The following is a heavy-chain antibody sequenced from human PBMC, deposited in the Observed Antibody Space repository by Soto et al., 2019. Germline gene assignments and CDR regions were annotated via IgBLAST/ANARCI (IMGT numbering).Heavy chain of an antibody. CDR1: GGSVSSGSYY. CDR3: ARVLVSHNYYDSSGYGYYFDY. CDR2: IYYRGST. Sequence: SETLSLTCTVSGGSVSSGSYYWSWILQPPGKGLEWIGYIYYRGSTNYYPSLKSRGTISVGTSKNQFSLKLRSVTAADTAAYYCARVLVSHNYYDSSGYGYYFDYWGQGTLVTVSS. J-gene: IGHJ4*02. D-gene: IGHD3-22*01. V-gene: IGHV4-61*01.